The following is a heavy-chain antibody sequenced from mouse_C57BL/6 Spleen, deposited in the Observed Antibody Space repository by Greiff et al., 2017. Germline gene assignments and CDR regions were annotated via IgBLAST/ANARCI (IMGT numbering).Heavy chain of an antibody. Sequence: QVQLQPSGPELVKPGASVKISCKASGYAFSSSGLNWVKQRHGTGLEWIGWIYPGDGNTNYNGKFKGKATLTVDKSSSPAYMQISSLTSEDSAVYSRARSCTTGHLDFDVWGKGTTLTVSS. CDR1: GYAFSSSG. CDR3: ARSCTTGHLDFDV. CDR2: IYPGDGNT. V-gene: IGHV1-82*01. J-gene: IGHJ2*01. D-gene: IGHD1-1*01.